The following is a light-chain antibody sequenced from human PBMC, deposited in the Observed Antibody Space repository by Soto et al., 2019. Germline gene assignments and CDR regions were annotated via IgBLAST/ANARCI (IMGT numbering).Light chain of an antibody. CDR2: VNS. J-gene: IGLJ1*01. CDR3: CSYTCSDTPYV. V-gene: IGLV2-14*01. Sequence: QSVLTQPASVSGSPGQSITISCTGTSSDVGDYKYVSWYQQHPDKAPKLIIFVNSNRPSGISNRFSASKSGHNASLTISGLPAADEAHYYCCSYTCSDTPYVFGTGTKLTVL. CDR1: SSDVGDYKY.